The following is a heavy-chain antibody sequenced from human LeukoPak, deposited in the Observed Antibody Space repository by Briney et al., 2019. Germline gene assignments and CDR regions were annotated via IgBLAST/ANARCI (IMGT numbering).Heavy chain of an antibody. J-gene: IGHJ4*02. Sequence: SETLSLTCTVSGCSISSYYWSWIRQPPGKGLEWIGYIYYSGSTNYNPSLKSRVTISVDTSKNQFSLKLSSVAAADTAVYYCARDHGGYSYGFDYWGQGTLVTVSS. CDR3: ARDHGGYSYGFDY. CDR1: GCSISSYY. CDR2: IYYSGST. D-gene: IGHD5-18*01. V-gene: IGHV4-59*01.